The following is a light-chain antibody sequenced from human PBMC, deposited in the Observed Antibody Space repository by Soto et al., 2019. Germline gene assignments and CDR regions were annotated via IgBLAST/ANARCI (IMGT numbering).Light chain of an antibody. CDR1: RIVVYSDGNTY. Sequence: DVVMSQSPLSLRVSLGHPASISCSSSRIVVYSDGNTYLNWFQQRPGQSPRRLIYKLSERDSGVPDRFSGSGSGTDFTLKISKVEAEDVAVYYCMQGTQWPWTFGQGTKVDIK. J-gene: IGKJ1*01. V-gene: IGKV2-30*01. CDR3: MQGTQWPWT. CDR2: KLS.